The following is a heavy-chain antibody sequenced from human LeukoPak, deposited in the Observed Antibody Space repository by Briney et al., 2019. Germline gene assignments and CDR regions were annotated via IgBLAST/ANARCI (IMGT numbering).Heavy chain of an antibody. V-gene: IGHV1-69*13. Sequence: SVRVSCKASGGTFSSYAIGLVRQAPGQGLEWMGGIIPIFGTANYAQKFQGRVTITAGQSTSTAYMELSSLRSEDTAVYYCARDHYYYYMDVWGKGTTVTVSS. CDR2: IIPIFGTA. CDR1: GGTFSSYA. J-gene: IGHJ6*03. CDR3: ARDHYYYYMDV.